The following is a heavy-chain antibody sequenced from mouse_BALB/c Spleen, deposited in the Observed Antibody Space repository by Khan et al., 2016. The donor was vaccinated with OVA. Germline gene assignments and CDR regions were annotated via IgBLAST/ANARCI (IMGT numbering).Heavy chain of an antibody. CDR3: ATHYCNPLAY. CDR2: IDPANGDT. D-gene: IGHD2-1*01. J-gene: IGHJ3*01. CDR1: GFNIKDTY. Sequence: EVELVESGAELVKPGASVKLSCTGSGFNIKDTYMHWVKQRPEQGLEWIGRIDPANGDTKYGPKYQDKATLTADTSSNTAYLQLSSLTSKDTAVYDSATHYCNPLAYWGQGTLVSVS. V-gene: IGHV14-3*02.